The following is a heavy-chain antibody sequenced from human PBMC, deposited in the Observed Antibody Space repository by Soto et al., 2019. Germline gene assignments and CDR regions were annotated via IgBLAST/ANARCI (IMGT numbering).Heavy chain of an antibody. CDR1: GFTFSSYS. V-gene: IGHV3-48*02. Sequence: EVQLVESGGGLVQPGGSLRLSCAASGFTFSSYSMNWVRQAPGKGLEWVSYISSSSSTIYYADSVKGRFTISRDNAKNSLYLQMNSLRDEDTAVYYCARDLRCSGGSCYSPYYYYGMDVWGQGPTVTVSS. CDR3: ARDLRCSGGSCYSPYYYYGMDV. CDR2: ISSSSSTI. D-gene: IGHD2-15*01. J-gene: IGHJ6*02.